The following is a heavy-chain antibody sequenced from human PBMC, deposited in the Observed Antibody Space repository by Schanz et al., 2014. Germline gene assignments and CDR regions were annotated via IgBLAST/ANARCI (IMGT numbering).Heavy chain of an antibody. J-gene: IGHJ4*02. D-gene: IGHD3-10*02. CDR1: GFIVRSNY. V-gene: IGHV3-66*01. CDR2: VHPGGST. CDR3: AKNQYDDVDLSSLNYDS. Sequence: EVQLVESGGGLVQPGGSLRLSCAVSGFIVRSNYMTWVRQAPGKGLEWVSFVHPGGSTYYPDSVKGRFTISRDSSKNTMYMQMNSLRTEDTTIYYCAKNQYDDVDLSSLNYDSWGQGTLVTVSS.